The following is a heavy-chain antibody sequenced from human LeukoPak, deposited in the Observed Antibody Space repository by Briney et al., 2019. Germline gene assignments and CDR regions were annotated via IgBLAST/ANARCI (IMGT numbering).Heavy chain of an antibody. CDR3: AEWYCSSTSCYEAY. Sequence: SETLSLTCTVSGGSISSSSYYWGWIRQPPGKGLEWIGSIYYSGSTYYNPPLKSRVTISVDTSKNQFSLKLSSVTAADTAVYYCAEWYCSSTSCYEAYWGQGTLVAVSS. J-gene: IGHJ4*02. D-gene: IGHD2-2*01. CDR2: IYYSGST. V-gene: IGHV4-39*07. CDR1: GGSISSSSYY.